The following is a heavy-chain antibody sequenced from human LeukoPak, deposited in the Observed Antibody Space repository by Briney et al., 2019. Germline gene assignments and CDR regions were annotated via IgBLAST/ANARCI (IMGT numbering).Heavy chain of an antibody. D-gene: IGHD3-3*01. CDR2: ISGSGEST. CDR3: ARECITIFGVVSYYFDY. V-gene: IGHV3-23*01. J-gene: IGHJ4*02. Sequence: GGSLRLSCEASGFTFSNYAMRWVRQAPGKGLEWVSGISGSGESTYYADSVKGRFTISRDNSKNTLYLQMNSLRAEDTAVYYCARECITIFGVVSYYFDYWGQGTLVTVSS. CDR1: GFTFSNYA.